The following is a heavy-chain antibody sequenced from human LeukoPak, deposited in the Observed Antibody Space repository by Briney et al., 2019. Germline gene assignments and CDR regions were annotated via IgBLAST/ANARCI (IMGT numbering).Heavy chain of an antibody. D-gene: IGHD6-13*01. CDR3: ARSEQQPS. V-gene: IGHV1-8*01. J-gene: IGHJ4*02. CDR2: MNPNSGDT. Sequence: ASVKVSCKASGYTFTNYEINWVRQATGQGLEWMGWMNPNSGDTAYAQKFQDRVTMTRSTSISTAYMELSSLRSEDTAVYYCARSEQQPSWGQGTLVTVSS. CDR1: GYTFTNYE.